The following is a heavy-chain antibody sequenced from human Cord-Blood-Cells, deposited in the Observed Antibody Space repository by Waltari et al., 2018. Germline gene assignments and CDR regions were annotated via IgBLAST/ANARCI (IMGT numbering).Heavy chain of an antibody. CDR2: IYTSGSN. D-gene: IGHD6-13*01. Sequence: QVQLQESGPGLVKPSQTLSLTCTVSGGSISSGSYYWSWIRQPAGKGLEWIGYIYTSGSNNYNPPRKGRVNISVDTSKNQCSRRLSSVTAADTAGYYCARDQGGSSSWYDAFDIWGQGTMVTVSS. CDR1: GGSISSGSYY. V-gene: IGHV4-61*09. J-gene: IGHJ3*02. CDR3: ARDQGGSSSWYDAFDI.